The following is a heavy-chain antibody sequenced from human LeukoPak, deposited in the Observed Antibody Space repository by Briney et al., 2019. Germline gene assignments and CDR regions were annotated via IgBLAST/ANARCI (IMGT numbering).Heavy chain of an antibody. J-gene: IGHJ4*02. CDR2: INPNSGGT. Sequence: SVKVSCKASGYTFTGYYMHWVRQAPGQGLEWMGWINPNSGGTNYAQKFQGWVTMTRDTSISTAYMELSRLRSDDTAVYYCARVPYGGYVTWYYFDYWGQGTLVTVSS. CDR3: ARVPYGGYVTWYYFDY. CDR1: GYTFTGYY. D-gene: IGHD5-12*01. V-gene: IGHV1-2*04.